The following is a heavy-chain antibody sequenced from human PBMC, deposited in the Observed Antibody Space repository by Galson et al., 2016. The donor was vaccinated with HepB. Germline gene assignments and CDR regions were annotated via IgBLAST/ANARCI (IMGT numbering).Heavy chain of an antibody. Sequence: SLRLPCAASGFTFRSYGLQWVRQAPGKGPEWLAIITYHGRNQFYADSVKGRFTISRDDSRNSVYLQMDSLREEDTAVYYCGKWDWNDPADWGQGTLVSVSS. CDR3: GKWDWNDPAD. J-gene: IGHJ4*02. V-gene: IGHV3-30*03. CDR2: ITYHGRNQ. CDR1: GFTFRSYG. D-gene: IGHD1-1*01.